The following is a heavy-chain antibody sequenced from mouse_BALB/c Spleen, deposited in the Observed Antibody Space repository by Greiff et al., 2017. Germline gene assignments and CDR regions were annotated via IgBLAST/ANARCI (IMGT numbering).Heavy chain of an antibody. D-gene: IGHD1-1*01. Sequence: EVQLVETGGGLVQPKGSLKLSCAASGFTFNTNAMNWVRQAPGKGLEWVARIRSKSNNYATYYADSVKDRFTISRDDSQSMLYLQMNNLKTEDTAMYYCVREGAYYYGSSSYFDYWGQGTTLTVSS. CDR3: VREGAYYYGSSSYFDY. CDR1: GFTFNTNA. CDR2: IRSKSNNYAT. J-gene: IGHJ2*01. V-gene: IGHV10S3*01.